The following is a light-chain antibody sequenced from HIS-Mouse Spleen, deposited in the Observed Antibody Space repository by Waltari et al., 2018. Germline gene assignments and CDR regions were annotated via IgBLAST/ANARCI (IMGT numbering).Light chain of an antibody. CDR3: CSYAGSSTWV. J-gene: IGLJ3*02. CDR1: SSAVGGYNL. CDR2: EGS. V-gene: IGLV2-23*01. Sequence: QSALTQPASVSASPGQSITISCTGTSSAVGGYNLVSWYQQHPGKAPKLMIYEGSNRPSGVSNRFSGSKSGNTASLTISGLQAEDEADYYCCSYAGSSTWVFGGGTKLTVL.